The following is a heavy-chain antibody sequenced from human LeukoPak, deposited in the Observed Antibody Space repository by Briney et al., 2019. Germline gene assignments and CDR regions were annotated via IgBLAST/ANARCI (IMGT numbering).Heavy chain of an antibody. CDR3: ARDTGTYYFDY. D-gene: IGHD1/OR15-1a*01. V-gene: IGHV4-59*01. CDR1: GGSISSYY. J-gene: IGHJ4*02. Sequence: SETLSLTCTVSGGSISSYYWSWIRQPPGKGPEWIGYIYYSGSTNYNPSLKSRVTISVDTSKNQFSLKLSSVTAADTAVYYCARDTGTYYFDYWGQGTLVTASS. CDR2: IYYSGST.